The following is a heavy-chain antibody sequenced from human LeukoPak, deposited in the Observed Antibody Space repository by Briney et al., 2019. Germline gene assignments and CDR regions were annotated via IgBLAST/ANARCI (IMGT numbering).Heavy chain of an antibody. D-gene: IGHD2-2*01. CDR1: GFTFSSYA. CDR2: ISGSGGST. J-gene: IGHJ4*02. CDR3: AKQGYCSSTSCYDWGGFSNY. V-gene: IGHV3-23*01. Sequence: GGSLRLSCAASGFTFSSYAMSWVRQAPGKGLEWVSAISGSGGSTYYADSVKGRFTISRDNSKSTLYLQMNSLRAEDTAVYYCAKQGYCSSTSCYDWGGFSNYWGQGTLVTVSS.